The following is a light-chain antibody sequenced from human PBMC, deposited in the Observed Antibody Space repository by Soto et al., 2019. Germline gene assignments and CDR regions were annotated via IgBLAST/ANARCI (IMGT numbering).Light chain of an antibody. CDR3: QQSYTTLRT. CDR2: GAS. J-gene: IGKJ1*01. CDR1: QSISSY. V-gene: IGKV1-39*01. Sequence: DIQLTQSPSSLSASVGDRVTITCRASQSISSYLNWYQQKPGKAPKLLMFGASSLQGGVPSRFTGSGSGTEFTLTISTLQPEDSATYYCQQSYTTLRTFGQGTKVEIK.